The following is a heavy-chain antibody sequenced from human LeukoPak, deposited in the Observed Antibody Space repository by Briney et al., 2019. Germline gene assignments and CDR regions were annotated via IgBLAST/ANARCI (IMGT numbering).Heavy chain of an antibody. CDR3: AKDLCSSTSCYTVTGFDY. V-gene: IGHV3-23*01. CDR2: ISGSGGST. CDR1: GFTFNSYA. J-gene: IGHJ4*02. Sequence: GGSLRLSCAASGFTFNSYAMSWVRQAPGKGLEWVSAISGSGGSTYYADSVKGRFTISRDNSKNTLYLQMNSLRAEDTAVYYCAKDLCSSTSCYTVTGFDYWGQGTLVTVSS. D-gene: IGHD2-2*02.